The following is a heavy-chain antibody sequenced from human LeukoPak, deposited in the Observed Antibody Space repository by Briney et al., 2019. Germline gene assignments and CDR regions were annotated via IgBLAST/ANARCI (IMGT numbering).Heavy chain of an antibody. CDR1: GFTVSNNY. Sequence: PGGSLRLSCAASGFTVSNNYMSWVRQAPGKGLEWVAVISYDGSNKYYADSVKGRFTISRDNSKNTLYLQMNSLRAEDTAVYYCAREKYYDFWSGSLPHGMDVWGQGTTVTVSS. CDR3: AREKYYDFWSGSLPHGMDV. J-gene: IGHJ6*02. D-gene: IGHD3-3*01. V-gene: IGHV3-30*03. CDR2: ISYDGSNK.